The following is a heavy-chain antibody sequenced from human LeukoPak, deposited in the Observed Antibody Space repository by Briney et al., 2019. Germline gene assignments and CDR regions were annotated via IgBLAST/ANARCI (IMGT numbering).Heavy chain of an antibody. J-gene: IGHJ4*02. D-gene: IGHD3-16*02. CDR2: IKQDGSEK. V-gene: IGHV3-7*01. Sequence: PGGSLRLSCAAAGFSFSSYWVSWVRQAPGKGREWVANIKQDGSEKYYVDSVKGRFTLSRDNAKNSLYLQMNSLRAEDTAVYYCARDRYDHVWGSYRYTLNFDYWGQGTLVTVSS. CDR1: GFSFSSYW. CDR3: ARDRYDHVWGSYRYTLNFDY.